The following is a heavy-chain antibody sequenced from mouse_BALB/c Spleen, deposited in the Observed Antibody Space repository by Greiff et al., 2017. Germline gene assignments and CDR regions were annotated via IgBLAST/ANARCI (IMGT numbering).Heavy chain of an antibody. CDR1: GFTFSSYA. CDR3: ARGASYGNYAMDY. J-gene: IGHJ4*01. D-gene: IGHD2-10*01. Sequence: EVMLVESGGGLVKPGGSLKLSCAASGFTFSSYAMSWVRQTPEKRLEWVASISSGGSTYYPDSVKGRFTISRDNARNILYLQMSSLRSEDTAMYYRARGASYGNYAMDYWGQGTSVTVSS. CDR2: ISSGGST. V-gene: IGHV5-6-5*01.